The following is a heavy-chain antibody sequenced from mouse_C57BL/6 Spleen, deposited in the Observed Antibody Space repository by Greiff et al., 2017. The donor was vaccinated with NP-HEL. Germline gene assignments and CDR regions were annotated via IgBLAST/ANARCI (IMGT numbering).Heavy chain of an antibody. J-gene: IGHJ1*03. CDR1: GYTFTSYW. Sequence: QVQLQQPGAELVRPGSSVKLSCKASGYTFTSYWMDWVKQRPGQGLEWIGNIYPSDSETHYNQQFKDKATLTEDKSSSTAYMQLSSLTSEDSAVYYCARSGSYFDVWGTGTTVTVSS. CDR2: IYPSDSET. D-gene: IGHD4-1*01. CDR3: ARSGSYFDV. V-gene: IGHV1-61*01.